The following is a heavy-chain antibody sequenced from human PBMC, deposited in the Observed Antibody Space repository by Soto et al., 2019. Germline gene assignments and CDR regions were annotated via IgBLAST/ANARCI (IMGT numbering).Heavy chain of an antibody. Sequence: GGSLRFSCAASGFTFGSYGLHWVRQAPGKGLEWVAFISYDGSDKNYANSVKGRITISRDDSKRMVYLQMNSLRPEDTAVYYCAKGNEQRPAHCGQGTLVTVSS. CDR3: AKGNEQRPAH. V-gene: IGHV3-30*18. J-gene: IGHJ4*02. CDR1: GFTFGSYG. D-gene: IGHD6-25*01. CDR2: ISYDGSDK.